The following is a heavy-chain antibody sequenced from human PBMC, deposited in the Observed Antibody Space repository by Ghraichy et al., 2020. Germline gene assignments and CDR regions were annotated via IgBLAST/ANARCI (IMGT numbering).Heavy chain of an antibody. V-gene: IGHV3-11*01. D-gene: IGHD5-18*01. Sequence: GGSLRLSCAASGFTFSDYYMSWIRQAPGKGLEWVSYISSSGSTIYYADSVKGRFTISRDNAKNSLYLQMNSLRAEDTAVYYCARVSGYSYDLFRAVPDYYYYGMDVWGQGTTVTVSS. CDR2: ISSSGSTI. CDR3: ARVSGYSYDLFRAVPDYYYYGMDV. J-gene: IGHJ6*02. CDR1: GFTFSDYY.